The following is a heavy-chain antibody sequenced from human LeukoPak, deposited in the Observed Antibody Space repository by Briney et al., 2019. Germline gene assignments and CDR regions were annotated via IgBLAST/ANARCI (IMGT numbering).Heavy chain of an antibody. Sequence: GGSLRLSCAAPGFTFSSYTMNWVRQPPGKGLEWVSNIGTSSTTIYYADSVKGRFTISRDNAKNSLYLQMNSLRADDTAVYYCARFAAGGSYYYYMDVWGKGTTVTVSS. V-gene: IGHV3-48*01. J-gene: IGHJ6*03. CDR1: GFTFSSYT. D-gene: IGHD6-25*01. CDR2: IGTSSTTI. CDR3: ARFAAGGSYYYYMDV.